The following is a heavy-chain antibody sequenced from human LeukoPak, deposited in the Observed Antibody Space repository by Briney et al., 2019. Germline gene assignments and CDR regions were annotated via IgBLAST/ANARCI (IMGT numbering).Heavy chain of an antibody. D-gene: IGHD3-16*01. J-gene: IGHJ3*02. CDR2: IYTSGST. Sequence: SETLSLTCTVSGGSISSGSYYWSWIRQPAGKGLEWIGRIYTSGSTNYNPSLKSRVTISVDTSKNQFSLKLSSVTAADTAVYYCARAHGAPRAFDIWGQGTMVTVSS. CDR3: ARAHGAPRAFDI. CDR1: GGSISSGSYY. V-gene: IGHV4-61*02.